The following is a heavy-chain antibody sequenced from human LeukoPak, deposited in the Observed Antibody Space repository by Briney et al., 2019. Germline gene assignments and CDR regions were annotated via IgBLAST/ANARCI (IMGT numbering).Heavy chain of an antibody. J-gene: IGHJ4*02. V-gene: IGHV4-61*02. CDR2: IYTSGST. CDR1: GGSISSGNYY. D-gene: IGHD3-22*01. Sequence: SETLSLTCTVSGGSISSGNYYWSWIRKPAGKGLEWIGRIYTSGSTNYNPSLKRRVTISVDTSKNQSSLKLSSVTAADTAVYYCAREGDYYDTSGTLDYWGQGTLVTVSS. CDR3: AREGDYYDTSGTLDY.